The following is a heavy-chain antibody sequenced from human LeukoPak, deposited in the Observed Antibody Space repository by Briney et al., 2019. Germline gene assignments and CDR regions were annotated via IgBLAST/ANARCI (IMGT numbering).Heavy chain of an antibody. V-gene: IGHV5-51*01. CDR3: ARLSGFPVGATGNFDY. D-gene: IGHD1-26*01. CDR2: IYPGDSDT. CDR1: GYSFTSYW. J-gene: IGHJ4*02. Sequence: GESLKISCKGSGYSFTSYWIGWVRQMPGKGLEWMGIIYPGDSDTRYSPSFQGQVTISADKSISTAYLQWSSLKASDTAMYYCARLSGFPVGATGNFDYWGQGTLVTVSS.